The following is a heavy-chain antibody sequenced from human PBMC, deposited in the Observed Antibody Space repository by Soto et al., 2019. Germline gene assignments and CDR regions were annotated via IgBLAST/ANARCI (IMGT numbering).Heavy chain of an antibody. D-gene: IGHD5-12*01. J-gene: IGHJ4*02. CDR3: ARDIAGGGYEAYFDS. CDR1: GDSISRRGYS. V-gene: IGHV4-30-2*01. Sequence: TLSLTCAVSGDSISRRGYSWNWIRQPAGKGLEGIGSTYHSGSAYYNSSLKSRVTISVDLSNNQFVLTLTSVAAADTAGAECARDIAGGGYEAYFDSWAQETLVT. CDR2: TYHSGSA.